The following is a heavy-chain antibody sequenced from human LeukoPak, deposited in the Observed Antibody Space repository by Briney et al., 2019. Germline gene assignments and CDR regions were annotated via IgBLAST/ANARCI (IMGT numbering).Heavy chain of an antibody. V-gene: IGHV1-18*01. CDR2: ISAYNGNT. J-gene: IGHJ4*02. CDR1: GYTFASYD. Sequence: ASVKVSCKASGYTFASYDISWVRQAPGQGLEWMGWISAYNGNTNYAQKLQGRVTMTTDTSTSTAYMEPRSLRSDDTAVYYCARAGSWSGYYSRFDYWGQGTLVTVSS. D-gene: IGHD3-3*01. CDR3: ARAGSWSGYYSRFDY.